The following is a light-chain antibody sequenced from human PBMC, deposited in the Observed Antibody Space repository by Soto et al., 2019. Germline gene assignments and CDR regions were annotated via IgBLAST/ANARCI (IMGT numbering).Light chain of an antibody. CDR1: SSDVGCFNY. J-gene: IGLJ2*01. Sequence: ALTQPASVSGSPGQSITRACTGTSSDVGCFNYVSWYQQHPGKAPKLIIYEVSNRPSGVSNRFSASKSGNTASLTISGIQAGDEADYYCSSYTGSSTLVVFGGGTKVTVL. CDR3: SSYTGSSTLVV. V-gene: IGLV2-14*01. CDR2: EVS.